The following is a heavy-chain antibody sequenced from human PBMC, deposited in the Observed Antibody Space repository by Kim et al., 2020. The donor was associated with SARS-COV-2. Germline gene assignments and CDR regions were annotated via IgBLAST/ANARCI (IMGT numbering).Heavy chain of an antibody. Sequence: GGSLRLSCAASGFTFSSYSMNWVRQAPGKGLEWVSSISSSSSYIYYADSVKGRFTISRDNAKNSLFLQMNSLRAEDTAVYYCASSGFYWSLNDYWGQGTLVTVSS. CDR3: ASSGFYWSLNDY. D-gene: IGHD3-22*01. CDR1: GFTFSSYS. CDR2: ISSSSSYI. V-gene: IGHV3-21*01. J-gene: IGHJ4*02.